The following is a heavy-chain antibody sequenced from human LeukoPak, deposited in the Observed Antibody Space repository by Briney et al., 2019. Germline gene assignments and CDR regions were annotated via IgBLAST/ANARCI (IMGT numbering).Heavy chain of an antibody. CDR2: ISSSSTI. Sequence: GGSLRLSCAASGFTFSSYEMNWVRQAPGKGLEWVSYISSSSTIYYADSVKGRFTISRDNAKNSLYLQMNSLSAEDTAVYYCAKLYGDFDYWGQGTLVTVSS. J-gene: IGHJ4*02. V-gene: IGHV3-48*03. CDR3: AKLYGDFDY. CDR1: GFTFSSYE. D-gene: IGHD4-17*01.